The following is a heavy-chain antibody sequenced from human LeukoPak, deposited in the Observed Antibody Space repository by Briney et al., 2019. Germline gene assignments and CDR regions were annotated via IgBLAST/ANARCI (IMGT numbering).Heavy chain of an antibody. J-gene: IGHJ4*02. CDR1: GYRFTIYW. CDR3: ARVSRSGAARIDY. Sequence: PGESLKISCKGSGYRFTIYWFGWARQMPGKGLEGMGIIYPGDSDTRYSPSFQGQVTISDDKSISTAYLQWSSLKASDTAMYYCARVSRSGAARIDYWGQGTLVTVSS. D-gene: IGHD6-6*01. CDR2: IYPGDSDT. V-gene: IGHV5-51*01.